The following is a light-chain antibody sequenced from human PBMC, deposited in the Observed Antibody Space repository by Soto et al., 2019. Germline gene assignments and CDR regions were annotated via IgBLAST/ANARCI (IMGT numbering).Light chain of an antibody. J-gene: IGLJ1*01. CDR2: EVS. Sequence: QSVLTQPASVSGCPGQSITISCTGTSSDVGGYNYVSWYQQHPGKAPNLMIYEVSNRPSGVSNRFSGSKSGNTASLTISGLQAEAEADYYCSSYTRSSTYVFGTGTKVTVL. CDR3: SSYTRSSTYV. CDR1: SSDVGGYNY. V-gene: IGLV2-14*01.